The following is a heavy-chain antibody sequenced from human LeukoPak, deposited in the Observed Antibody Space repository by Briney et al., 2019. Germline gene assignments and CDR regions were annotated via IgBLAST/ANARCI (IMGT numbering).Heavy chain of an antibody. CDR2: ISYDGRNR. D-gene: IGHD3-10*01. Sequence: GGSLRLSCAASGFTFSSYSMNWVRQAPGKGLEWVAIISYDGRNRYYADSVRGRFTISRDNSKKTLYLQMSSLGAEDTAVYFCARDRYYYGSESYHSSLGNYYYYGMDVWGKGTTVTVSS. J-gene: IGHJ6*04. CDR1: GFTFSSYS. V-gene: IGHV3-30*03. CDR3: ARDRYYYGSESYHSSLGNYYYYGMDV.